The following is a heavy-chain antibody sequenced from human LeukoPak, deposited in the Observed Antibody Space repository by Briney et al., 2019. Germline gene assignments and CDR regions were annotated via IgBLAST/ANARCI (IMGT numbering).Heavy chain of an antibody. V-gene: IGHV3-7*01. CDR1: GFTFSNYW. CDR3: ARVPTPLGSGLSDY. Sequence: GGSLRLSCGASGFTFSNYWMSWVRQAPGEGLEWVANIRPDGNEKYYVDSVTGRFTMSRDNAKNSLDLQMNSLRAEDTAVYYCARVPTPLGSGLSDYWGQGTLVTVSS. J-gene: IGHJ4*02. CDR2: IRPDGNEK. D-gene: IGHD3-10*01.